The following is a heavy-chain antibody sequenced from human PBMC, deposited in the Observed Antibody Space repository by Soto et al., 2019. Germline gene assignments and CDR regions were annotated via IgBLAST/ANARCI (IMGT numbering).Heavy chain of an antibody. Sequence: GESLKISCNGSGYSFTSYWIGWVRQMPGKGLEWMGIIYPGDSDTRYSPSFQGQVTISADKSISTAYLQWSSLKASDTAMYYCARRSDFWSGYKAYGMDVWGQGTTVTVSS. CDR2: IYPGDSDT. J-gene: IGHJ6*02. CDR1: GYSFTSYW. D-gene: IGHD3-3*01. V-gene: IGHV5-51*01. CDR3: ARRSDFWSGYKAYGMDV.